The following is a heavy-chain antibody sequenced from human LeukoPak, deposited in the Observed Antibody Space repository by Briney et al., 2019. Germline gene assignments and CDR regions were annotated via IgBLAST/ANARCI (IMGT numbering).Heavy chain of an antibody. J-gene: IGHJ4*02. V-gene: IGHV5-51*01. D-gene: IGHD3-22*01. CDR1: GSPFANYW. CDR3: ALSSGAYDSSGYFDY. Sequence: GASLKISCKGSGSPFANYWIGWVRQLPGKGLEWMGIIYPNASDTRYSPSFRGQVTISADKSIATAYLRWNSLKASDTAMYYCALSSGAYDSSGYFDYWGQGTRVTVSS. CDR2: IYPNASDT.